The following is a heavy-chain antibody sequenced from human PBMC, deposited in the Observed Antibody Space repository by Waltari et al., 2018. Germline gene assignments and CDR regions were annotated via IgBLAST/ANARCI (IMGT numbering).Heavy chain of an antibody. Sequence: EVQLVQSGAEVKKPGATVKISCKVSGYTFTDYYMHWVQQAPGKGLEWMGLVDPEDGETIYAEKFQGRVTITADTSTDTAYMELSSLRSEDTAVYYCATGPGHLRFLEWLPFVYWGQGTLVTVSS. CDR2: VDPEDGET. CDR1: GYTFTDYY. CDR3: ATGPGHLRFLEWLPFVY. V-gene: IGHV1-69-2*01. J-gene: IGHJ4*02. D-gene: IGHD3-3*01.